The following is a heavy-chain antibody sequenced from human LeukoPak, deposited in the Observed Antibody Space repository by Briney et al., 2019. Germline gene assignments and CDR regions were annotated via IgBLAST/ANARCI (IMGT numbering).Heavy chain of an antibody. CDR1: GFTFANYN. Sequence: GGSLRLSCAASGFTFANYNFNWVRQAPGKGLEWVSYISSTSSTIYYTDSMKGRFTISRDNAKNSLYLQMNSLRAEDTAVYYCARDPPHGMDVWGQGTTVTVSS. CDR2: ISSTSSTI. CDR3: ARDPPHGMDV. J-gene: IGHJ6*02. V-gene: IGHV3-48*01.